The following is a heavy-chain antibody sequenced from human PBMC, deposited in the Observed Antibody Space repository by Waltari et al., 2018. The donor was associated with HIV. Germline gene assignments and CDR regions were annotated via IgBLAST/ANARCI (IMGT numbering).Heavy chain of an antibody. Sequence: QVQLVQSGSEVKKPGSSVKVSCTASGGSFSSLTFNWVRQAPGQGLEWLGGIILTFCRAIYTQSVQARVTITADVSSSTVYLESTGLTSEDTAVYYCASPGTDDSSGYYPYLAYWGQGTPVTVSS. V-gene: IGHV1-69*01. J-gene: IGHJ4*02. CDR1: GGSFSSLT. D-gene: IGHD3-22*01. CDR3: ASPGTDDSSGYYPYLAY. CDR2: IILTFCRA.